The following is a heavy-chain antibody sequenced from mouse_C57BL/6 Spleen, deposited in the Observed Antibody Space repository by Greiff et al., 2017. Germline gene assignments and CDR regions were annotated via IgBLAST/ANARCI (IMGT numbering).Heavy chain of an antibody. CDR2: IWSGGST. V-gene: IGHV2-2*01. J-gene: IGHJ3*01. Sequence: VHVKQSGPGLVQPSQSLSITCTVSGFSLTSYGVHWVRQSPGKGLEWLGVIWSGGSTDYNAAFISRLSISKDNSKSQVFFKMNSLQADDTAIYYCARKGDYDGFAYWGQGTLVTVSA. CDR1: GFSLTSYG. D-gene: IGHD2-4*01. CDR3: ARKGDYDGFAY.